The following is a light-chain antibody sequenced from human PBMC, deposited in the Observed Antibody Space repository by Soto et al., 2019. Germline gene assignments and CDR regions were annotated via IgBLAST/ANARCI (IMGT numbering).Light chain of an antibody. CDR2: RND. J-gene: IGLJ1*01. CDR1: TSNIGSNY. V-gene: IGLV1-47*01. CDR3: AAGDDGRAGPI. Sequence: QSVLTQPPSASGTPGQRVTISCSGSTSNIGSNYVYWYQQLPGTAPKLLIYRNDQRPSGVPDRFSGSKSGTSASLAISGLGSEEGADYHCAAGDDGRAGPIFGTGTKVTV.